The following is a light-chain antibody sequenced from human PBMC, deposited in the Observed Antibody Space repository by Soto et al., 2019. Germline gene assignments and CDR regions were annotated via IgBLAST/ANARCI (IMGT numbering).Light chain of an antibody. CDR2: DAS. V-gene: IGKV1-5*01. J-gene: IGKJ2*01. CDR3: QQYYSVPDT. Sequence: DIQMTQSPSTLSASVTDRVTITCRASQNIHKWLAWYQQKPGKAPKLLIYDASTLENGVPSRFSGSGSGTEFTLTISGLQAEDVAVYYCQQYYSVPDTFGQGTTLEI. CDR1: QNIHKW.